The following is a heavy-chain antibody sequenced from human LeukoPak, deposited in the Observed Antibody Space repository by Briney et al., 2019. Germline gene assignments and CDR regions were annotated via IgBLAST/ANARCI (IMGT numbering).Heavy chain of an antibody. V-gene: IGHV3-7*01. J-gene: IGHJ4*02. D-gene: IGHD6-13*01. CDR1: GFTFSSYA. Sequence: GGSLRLSCAASGFTFSSYAMSWVRQAPGKGLEWVANIKQDGSEKYYVDSVKGRFTISRDNAKNSLYLQMNSLRAEDTAVYYCARLHSSSWYYFDYWGQGTLVTASS. CDR2: IKQDGSEK. CDR3: ARLHSSSWYYFDY.